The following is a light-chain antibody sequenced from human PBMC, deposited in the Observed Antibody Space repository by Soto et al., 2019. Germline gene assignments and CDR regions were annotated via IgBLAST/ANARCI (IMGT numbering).Light chain of an antibody. CDR2: GNS. J-gene: IGLJ1*01. CDR1: SSNIGATYD. Sequence: QPVLTQPPSVSGAPGQRVTISCTGSSSNIGATYDVQWYQQLPGTAPKLLIYGNSNRPSGVPDRFSGSKSGTSASLAITGLQADDEADDYCQSYDSSLSAHYVFGTGTKLTVL. CDR3: QSYDSSLSAHYV. V-gene: IGLV1-40*01.